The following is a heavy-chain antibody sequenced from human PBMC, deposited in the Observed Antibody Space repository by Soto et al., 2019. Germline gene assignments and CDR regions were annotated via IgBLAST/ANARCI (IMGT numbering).Heavy chain of an antibody. CDR1: GYTFIRYG. D-gene: IGHD3-16*01. J-gene: IGHJ6*02. CDR3: ARGGYYDNTWGKLSHYGLDV. V-gene: IGHV1-18*01. CDR2: ISPYNDYT. Sequence: QVQLVQSAGEVKKPGASVKVSCKASGYTFIRYGITWVRQAPGQGLEGMGGISPYNDYTIYAQKLQGRVTMTTDTSTRTVYLDLRSLKSDETAVYYCARGGYYDNTWGKLSHYGLDVWGPGTAVTVSS.